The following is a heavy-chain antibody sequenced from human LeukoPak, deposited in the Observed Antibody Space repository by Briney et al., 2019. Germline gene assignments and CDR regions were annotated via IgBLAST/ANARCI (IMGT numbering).Heavy chain of an antibody. D-gene: IGHD2-21*02. CDR3: ARDTYCGGDCYSNYFDY. J-gene: IGHJ4*02. V-gene: IGHV3-21*01. Sequence: SSSYIYYADSVKGRFTISRDNAKNSLYLQMNSLRAEDTAVYYCARDTYCGGDCYSNYFDYWGQGTLVTVSS. CDR2: SSSYI.